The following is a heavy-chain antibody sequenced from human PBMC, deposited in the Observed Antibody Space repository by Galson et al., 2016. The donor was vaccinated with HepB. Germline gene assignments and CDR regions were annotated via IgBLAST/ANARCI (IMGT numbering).Heavy chain of an antibody. CDR3: VRDGWGSSHFEY. CDR1: GASLSSGAYH. Sequence: SETLSLTCTVSGASLSSGAYHWAWIRQPAGKGLEWMGHTYYGESTRYNPSLEGRGTISVDTSKNQLSLRLISATAADTAVYFCVRDGWGSSHFEYWGQGTLVTVSS. V-gene: IGHV4-61*08. D-gene: IGHD3-10*01. J-gene: IGHJ4*02. CDR2: TYYGEST.